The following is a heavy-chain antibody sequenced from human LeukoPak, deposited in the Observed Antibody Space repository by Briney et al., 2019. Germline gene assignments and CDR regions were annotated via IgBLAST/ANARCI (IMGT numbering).Heavy chain of an antibody. V-gene: IGHV3-43*02. Sequence: PVGSLRLSCAASGFTFDDYAMHWVRQPPGKGLECVSLISGDGSITYYADSVKGRFTISRDNSKNSLFLQMNSLRTEDTALYYCAKDNWVATRGHYGFDYWGQGTLVTVSS. J-gene: IGHJ4*02. CDR1: GFTFDDYA. CDR2: ISGDGSIT. CDR3: AKDNWVATRGHYGFDY. D-gene: IGHD5-12*01.